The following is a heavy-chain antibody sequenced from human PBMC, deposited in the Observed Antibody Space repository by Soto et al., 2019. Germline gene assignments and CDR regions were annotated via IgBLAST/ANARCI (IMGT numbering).Heavy chain of an antibody. Sequence: QVQIVESGGGVVQPGRSLRLSCAASGFSFSTYGMHWVRQAPGKGLEWMAVISNDGSNKYYADSVKGRFTISRDNSKDTLFLQMNSLRGEDTAVYYCAKVVRADSTSSNFYYYSGMDVWGQGTTVTVSS. CDR3: AKVVRADSTSSNFYYYSGMDV. D-gene: IGHD6-6*01. J-gene: IGHJ6*02. CDR1: GFSFSTYG. CDR2: ISNDGSNK. V-gene: IGHV3-30*18.